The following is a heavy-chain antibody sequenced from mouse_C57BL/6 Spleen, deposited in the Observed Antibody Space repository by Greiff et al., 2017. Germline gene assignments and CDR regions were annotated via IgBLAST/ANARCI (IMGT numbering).Heavy chain of an antibody. Sequence: QVQLQQSGAELVRPGTSVKVSCKASGYAFTNYLIEWVKQRPGQGLEWIGVINPGSGGTNYNEKFKGKATLPADKSSSTAYMQLSSLTSEDSAVYFCASEGMVTTGRSYAMDYWGQGTSVTVSS. V-gene: IGHV1-54*01. D-gene: IGHD2-2*01. CDR3: ASEGMVTTGRSYAMDY. J-gene: IGHJ4*01. CDR2: INPGSGGT. CDR1: GYAFTNYL.